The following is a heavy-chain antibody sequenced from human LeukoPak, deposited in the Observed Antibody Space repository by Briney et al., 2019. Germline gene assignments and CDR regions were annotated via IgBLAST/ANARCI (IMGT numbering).Heavy chain of an antibody. CDR3: ARCGYGDYV. V-gene: IGHV4-59*01. D-gene: IGHD4-17*01. CDR2: TYYSGST. CDR1: GGSISSYC. Sequence: SETLSLTCTVSGGSISSYCWTWIRQPPGKGLEWIGYTYYSGSTSYNPSLKSRVTISVDTSKNQFSLKLSSVTAADTAVYYCARCGYGDYVWGQGTLVTVSS. J-gene: IGHJ4*02.